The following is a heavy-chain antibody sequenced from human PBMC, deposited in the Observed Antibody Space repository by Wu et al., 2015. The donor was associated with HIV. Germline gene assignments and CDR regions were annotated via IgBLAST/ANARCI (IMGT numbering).Heavy chain of an antibody. V-gene: IGHV1-2*02. CDR1: GHTFIGYY. D-gene: IGHD3-3*01. CDR2: INPNSDGT. Sequence: QVQLVQSGAEVKKPGASVKVSCKASGHTFIGYYIHWVRQAPGQGLEWMGWINPNSDGTNYAQKFQGRVTMTRDTSISTVYMEMRSLRSDDTAVYYCASGDITTFSPTYYYFMDVWGKGTTVTVS. CDR3: ASGDITTFSPTYYYFMDV. J-gene: IGHJ6*03.